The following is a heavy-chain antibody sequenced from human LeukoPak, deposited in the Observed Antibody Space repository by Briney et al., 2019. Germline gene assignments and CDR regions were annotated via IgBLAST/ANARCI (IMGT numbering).Heavy chain of an antibody. J-gene: IGHJ4*02. CDR1: GGSISSSRYY. D-gene: IGHD2-21*01. CDR2: IYYSGST. CDR3: AMTHYCGGDCYSIGFDY. V-gene: IGHV4-39*01. Sequence: SETLSLTCTVSGGSISSSRYYWGWIRQPPVKGLEWIGSIYYSGSTYYTPSLQSRVTISVDTSKNQFYLKLSSVTAADTAVYYCAMTHYCGGDCYSIGFDYWGQGTLVTVSS.